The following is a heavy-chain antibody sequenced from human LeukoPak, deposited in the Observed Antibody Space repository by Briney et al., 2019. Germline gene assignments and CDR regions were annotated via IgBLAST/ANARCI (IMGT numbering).Heavy chain of an antibody. J-gene: IGHJ4*02. D-gene: IGHD4-23*01. V-gene: IGHV3-33*01. Sequence: GRSLRLSCAASGFTFSTYGMHWVRQAPGKGLEWVSDIWYNGNTYYSDSVKGRFTISRDKSKRTLYLQMNSLRAEDTAVYYCAREEGVDGTSGINNWGQGTLVIVSS. CDR2: IWYNGNT. CDR1: GFTFSTYG. CDR3: AREEGVDGTSGINN.